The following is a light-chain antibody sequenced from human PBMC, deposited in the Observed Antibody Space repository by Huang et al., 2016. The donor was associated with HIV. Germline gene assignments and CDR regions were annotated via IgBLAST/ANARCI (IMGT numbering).Light chain of an antibody. CDR2: LGA. V-gene: IGKV2-28*01. Sequence: IVMTQSPLSLPVTPGEPASMSCGSSQSLLHDNQYNYVDWYLQKPGQSPQVLIYLGANRAPGVPDRFSGSGSGTNFTLTINRVEAEDVGIYYCMQALQTPTFGGGTRVEIK. CDR3: MQALQTPT. J-gene: IGKJ4*01. CDR1: QSLLHDNQYNY.